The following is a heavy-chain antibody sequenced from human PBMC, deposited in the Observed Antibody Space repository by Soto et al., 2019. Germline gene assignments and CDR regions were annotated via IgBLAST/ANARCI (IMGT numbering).Heavy chain of an antibody. CDR2: ISYDGSNK. V-gene: IGHV3-30*18. CDR3: AKDLAAAGTMDY. CDR1: GFTFSSYG. D-gene: IGHD6-13*01. Sequence: QVQLVESGGGVVQPGRSLRLSCAASGFTFSSYGMHWVRQAPGKGLEWVAVISYDGSNKYYADSVKGRFTISRDNSNNTRYLQMNSLRAEDTAVYYCAKDLAAAGTMDYWGQGTLVTVSS. J-gene: IGHJ4*02.